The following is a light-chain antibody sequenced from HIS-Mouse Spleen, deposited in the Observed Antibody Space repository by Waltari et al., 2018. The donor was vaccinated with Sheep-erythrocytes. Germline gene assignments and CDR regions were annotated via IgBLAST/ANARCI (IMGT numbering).Light chain of an antibody. J-gene: IGKJ4*01. Sequence: DIQMTQSPSTLSASVVDRVTITCRASQSTSSWLAWYQQKPGKAPKLLIYKASSLESVVPSRFSGSGSGTEFTLTISSLQPDDFATYYCKQYNSYPLTFGGGTKVEIK. CDR1: QSTSSW. CDR3: KQYNSYPLT. V-gene: IGKV1-5*03. CDR2: KAS.